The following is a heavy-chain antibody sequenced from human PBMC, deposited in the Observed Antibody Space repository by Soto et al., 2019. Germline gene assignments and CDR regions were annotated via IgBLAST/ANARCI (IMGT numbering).Heavy chain of an antibody. Sequence: GGSLRLSCEVSGFTFSSYAMSWVRQTPGKGLEWVSVISASGGDTYYADSVKGRFTISRGNSKNTLYLQMNSLRADDTALYYCAKDLRAWSTFDYWGQGTLVTVSS. D-gene: IGHD3-3*01. V-gene: IGHV3-23*01. J-gene: IGHJ4*02. CDR1: GFTFSSYA. CDR2: ISASGGDT. CDR3: AKDLRAWSTFDY.